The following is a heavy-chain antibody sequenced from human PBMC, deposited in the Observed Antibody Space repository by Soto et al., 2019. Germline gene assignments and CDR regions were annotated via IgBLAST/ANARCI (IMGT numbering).Heavy chain of an antibody. CDR3: ARAKYSSSSGFYYYYGMDV. J-gene: IGHJ6*02. V-gene: IGHV3-30-3*01. Sequence: GGCLRLSCAASGFTFSSYAMHGVRQAPGKGLEWVAVISYDGSNKYYADSVKGRFTISRDNAKNSLYLQMNSLRAEDTAVYYCARAKYSSSSGFYYYYGMDVWGQGTTVTVSS. D-gene: IGHD6-6*01. CDR1: GFTFSSYA. CDR2: ISYDGSNK.